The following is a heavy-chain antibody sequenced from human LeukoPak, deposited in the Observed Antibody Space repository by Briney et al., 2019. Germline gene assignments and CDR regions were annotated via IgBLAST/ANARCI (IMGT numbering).Heavy chain of an antibody. CDR3: AKARVGATELIDY. CDR1: GFTLDDYA. Sequence: PGRSLRLSCAVSGFTLDDYAMHWVRQTPGKGLEWVLGISWNRGSIGYADSVKGRFTISREKDKKSLSLQMNSLRAEDTALYYCAKARVGATELIDYWGQGALVTVSS. D-gene: IGHD1-26*01. J-gene: IGHJ4*02. CDR2: ISWNRGSI. V-gene: IGHV3-9*01.